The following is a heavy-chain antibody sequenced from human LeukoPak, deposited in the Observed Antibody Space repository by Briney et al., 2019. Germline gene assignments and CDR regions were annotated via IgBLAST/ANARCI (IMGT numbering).Heavy chain of an antibody. CDR2: IGSSGGIYT. J-gene: IGHJ4*02. Sequence: GGSLRLSRAASGITFSTCAMSWVRQAPGKGLEWVSGIGSSGGIYTKYADSVRGRFTISRDNSKNTLYLHMNSLRAEDTAVYYCAKYSRDSGTSRVTLDHWGQGTLVTVSS. D-gene: IGHD2-2*01. CDR1: GITFSTCA. V-gene: IGHV3-23*01. CDR3: AKYSRDSGTSRVTLDH.